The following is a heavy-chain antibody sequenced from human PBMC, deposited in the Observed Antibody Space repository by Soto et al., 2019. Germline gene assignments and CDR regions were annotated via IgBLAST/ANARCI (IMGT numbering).Heavy chain of an antibody. CDR2: INMDGGST. CDR1: GFALSSFD. Sequence: GGSLRLSCAASGFALSSFDMDWVRQAPGKGLEWVSYINMDGGSTHYAESVKGRFTISRDNAKNSLYLQMNSLRAEDTAVYYCARDYYDIAAFDIWGQGTMVTVS. D-gene: IGHD3-22*01. CDR3: ARDYYDIAAFDI. V-gene: IGHV3-48*03. J-gene: IGHJ3*02.